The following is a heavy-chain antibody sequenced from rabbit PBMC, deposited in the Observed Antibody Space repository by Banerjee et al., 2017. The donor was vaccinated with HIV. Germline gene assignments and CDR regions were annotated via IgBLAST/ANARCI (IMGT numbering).Heavy chain of an antibody. CDR2: IYTGSSII. D-gene: IGHD6-1*01. CDR3: ARAGYGGYGYDNLNL. CDR1: GFSFNSSYF. J-gene: IGHJ4*01. V-gene: IGHV1S40*01. Sequence: QSLEESGGDLVKPGASLTLTCTASGFSFNSSYFMCWVRQAPGKGLEWIAYIYTGSSIIYYATWAKGRFTISKTSSTTLTLQMTSLTAADTATYFCARAGYGGYGYDNLNLWGPGTLVTVS.